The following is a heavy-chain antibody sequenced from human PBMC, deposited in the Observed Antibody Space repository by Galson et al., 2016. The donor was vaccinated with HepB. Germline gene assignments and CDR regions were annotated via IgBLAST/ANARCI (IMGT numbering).Heavy chain of an antibody. CDR3: ARGPPGVPDFALDV. Sequence: SLRLSCAASGFTVSSNCMSWVRQAPGKGLEWVSLICDGGSAYYTDSVKARFTTSRDNSKNTLYLQMNNLRPEDTAVFFFARGPPGVPDFALDVWGQGTTVTVSS. CDR2: ICDGGSA. V-gene: IGHV3-66*01. J-gene: IGHJ6*02. D-gene: IGHD3-10*01. CDR1: GFTVSSNC.